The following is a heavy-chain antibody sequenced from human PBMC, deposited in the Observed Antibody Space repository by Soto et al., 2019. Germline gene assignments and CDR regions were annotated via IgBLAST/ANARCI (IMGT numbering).Heavy chain of an antibody. J-gene: IGHJ4*02. CDR3: ARFFFLGGVFYRGLTRPHYFDT. CDR1: GQDIKTNYW. CDR2: IYHSGSA. D-gene: IGHD3-9*01. V-gene: IGHV4-4*01. Sequence: ETLSLTCLVSGQDIKTNYWWAWVRQTPGKGLEWIGEIYHSGSAIYPPSLKNRVTLSLDGSKNEFSLKVNSVTAADTAVYFCARFFFLGGVFYRGLTRPHYFDTGGRGPLVPVS.